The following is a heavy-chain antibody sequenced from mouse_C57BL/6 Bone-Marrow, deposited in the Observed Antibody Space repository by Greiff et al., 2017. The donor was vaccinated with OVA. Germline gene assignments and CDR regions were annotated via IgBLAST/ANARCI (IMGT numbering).Heavy chain of an antibody. V-gene: IGHV10-1*01. J-gene: IGHJ2*01. CDR1: GFSFNTYA. CDR3: VRQSYDYSFDY. D-gene: IGHD2-4*01. Sequence: GGGLVQPKGSLKLSCAASGFSFNTYAMNWVRQAPGKGLEWVARIRSKSNNYATYYADSVKDRFTISRDDSESMLYLQMNNLKTEDTAMYYSVRQSYDYSFDYWGKGTTLTVSS. CDR2: IRSKSNNYAT.